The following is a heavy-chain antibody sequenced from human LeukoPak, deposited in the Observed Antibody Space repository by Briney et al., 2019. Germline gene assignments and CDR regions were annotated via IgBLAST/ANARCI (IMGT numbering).Heavy chain of an antibody. J-gene: IGHJ4*02. D-gene: IGHD1-26*01. CDR2: ISSLGTTI. Sequence: GGSLRLSCAASGFTFNDYYMSWIRQAPGKGLEWISYISSLGTTIYYADSVKGRFTVSRDNTKNSLYLQMNILRVDDTAVYYCARDWVGATFDYWGQGALVTVSS. V-gene: IGHV3-11*04. CDR3: ARDWVGATFDY. CDR1: GFTFNDYY.